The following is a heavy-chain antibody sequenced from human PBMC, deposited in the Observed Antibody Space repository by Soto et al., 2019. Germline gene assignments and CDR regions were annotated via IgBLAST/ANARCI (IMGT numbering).Heavy chain of an antibody. V-gene: IGHV3-49*03. J-gene: IGHJ4*02. CDR1: GFTFGDYA. Sequence: GGSLRLSCTASGFTFGDYAMNWFRQAPGKGQEWVGFIRSKAHGGTTEYVASVKGRFTISRDDSESIAYLQMNSLKTEYIALYYCSHDSSGYSYYFDYWGQGTLVTVSS. CDR2: IRSKAHGGTT. CDR3: SHDSSGYSYYFDY. D-gene: IGHD3-22*01.